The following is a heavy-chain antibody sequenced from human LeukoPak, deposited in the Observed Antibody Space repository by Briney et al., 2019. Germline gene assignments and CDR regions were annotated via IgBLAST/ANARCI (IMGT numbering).Heavy chain of an antibody. V-gene: IGHV4-34*01. D-gene: IGHD2-15*01. CDR1: GGSISSYY. J-gene: IGHJ6*02. Sequence: PSETLSLTCTVSGGSISSYYWSWIRQPPGKGLEWIGEINHSGSTNYNPSLKSRVTISVDTSKNQFSLKLSSVTAADTAVYYCARVHCSGGSCYDYYYYYGMDVWGQGTTVTVSS. CDR2: INHSGST. CDR3: ARVHCSGGSCYDYYYYYGMDV.